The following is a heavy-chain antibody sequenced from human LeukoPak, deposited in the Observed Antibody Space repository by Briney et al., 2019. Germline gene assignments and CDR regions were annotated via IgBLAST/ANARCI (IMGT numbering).Heavy chain of an antibody. J-gene: IGHJ4*02. D-gene: IGHD6-19*01. CDR1: GFTFSSYG. Sequence: GGSLRLSCSASSGFTFSSYGMHWVRQAPGKGLEWVAVISVKGRFIISRDNSKNTLYLQMNSLRAEDSAVYYCAKEYSSGWYYFDYWGQGTLVTVSS. CDR2: I. CDR3: AKEYSSGWYYFDY. V-gene: IGHV3-30*18.